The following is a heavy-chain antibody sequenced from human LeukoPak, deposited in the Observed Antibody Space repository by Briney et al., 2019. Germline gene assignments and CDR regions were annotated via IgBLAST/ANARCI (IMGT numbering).Heavy chain of an antibody. Sequence: GASVKVSCKASGYTFTGYYMHWVRQAPGQGLEWMGWTNPNSGGTNYAQKFQGRVTMTRDTSISTAYMELSRLRSDDTAVYYCARDRGKAAGTPLDYWGQGTLVTVSS. CDR2: TNPNSGGT. CDR3: ARDRGKAAGTPLDY. V-gene: IGHV1-2*02. CDR1: GYTFTGYY. D-gene: IGHD6-13*01. J-gene: IGHJ4*02.